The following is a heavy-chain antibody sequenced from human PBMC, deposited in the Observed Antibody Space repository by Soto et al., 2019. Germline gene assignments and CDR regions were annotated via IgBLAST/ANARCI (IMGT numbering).Heavy chain of an antibody. D-gene: IGHD2-2*01. CDR2: IFPGDSDT. J-gene: IGHJ4*02. V-gene: IGHV5-51*01. CDR3: ARGMKSISSPYYSDY. CDR1: GYRFTNYW. Sequence: PGESLKISCKGSGYRFTNYWIAWVRQMPGKGLEWMGIIFPGDSDTRYSPSFRGQVTISADTSISTAYLQWRSLKASDSAMYYCARGMKSISSPYYSDYWGQGTQVTVSS.